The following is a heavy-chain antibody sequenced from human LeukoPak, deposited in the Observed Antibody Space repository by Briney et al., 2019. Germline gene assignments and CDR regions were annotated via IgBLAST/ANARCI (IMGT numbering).Heavy chain of an antibody. Sequence: PSETLSLTCTVSGGSISNYYWSWIRQPPGKGLEWIGYIYYSGSTNYNPSLKSRVTISVDTSKNQFSLKLSSVTAADTAVYYCARGGYYGSGNDFRFDPWGQGTLVTVSS. CDR1: GGSISNYY. J-gene: IGHJ5*02. CDR3: ARGGYYGSGNDFRFDP. D-gene: IGHD3-10*01. V-gene: IGHV4-59*01. CDR2: IYYSGST.